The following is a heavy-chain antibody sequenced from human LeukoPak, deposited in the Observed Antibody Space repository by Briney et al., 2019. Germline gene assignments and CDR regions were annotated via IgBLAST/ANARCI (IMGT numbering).Heavy chain of an antibody. CDR1: GFTFSDYY. V-gene: IGHV3-11*01. CDR3: ARDRRHLRGYFDL. CDR2: ISSSGSTI. Sequence: GGSLRLSCAASGFTFSDYYMSWIRQAPGKGLVWVSYISSSGSTIYYADSAKGRFTISRDNAKNSLYLQMNSLRAEDTAVYYCARDRRHLRGYFDLWGRGTLVTVSS. J-gene: IGHJ2*01.